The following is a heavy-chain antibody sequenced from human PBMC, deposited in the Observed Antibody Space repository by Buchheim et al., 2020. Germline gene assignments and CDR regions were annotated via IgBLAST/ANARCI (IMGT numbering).Heavy chain of an antibody. CDR1: GFTFSSYA. CDR3: ARGHVLRYFDWLFPKPTLYYYGMDV. V-gene: IGHV3-30-3*01. CDR2: ISYDGSNK. D-gene: IGHD3-9*01. Sequence: QVQLVESGGGVVQPGRSLRLSCAASGFTFSSYAMHWVRQAPGKGLEWVAVISYDGSNKYYADSVKGRFTISRDNSKNTLYLQMNSLRAEDTAVYYCARGHVLRYFDWLFPKPTLYYYGMDVWGQGTT. J-gene: IGHJ6*02.